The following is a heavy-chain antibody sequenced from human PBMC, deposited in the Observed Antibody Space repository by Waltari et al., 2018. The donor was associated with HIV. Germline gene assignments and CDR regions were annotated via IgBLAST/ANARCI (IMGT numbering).Heavy chain of an antibody. CDR2: IKQDGSEK. D-gene: IGHD1-26*01. Sequence: EVQLVESGGGLVQPGGYLRLSCAASGFTFSSHWMSWVRQAPGKGLEWVANIKQDGSEKYYVDSVKGRFTISRDNAKNSLYLQMNSLRAEDTAVYYCARVVRDYYFDYWGQGTLVTVSS. J-gene: IGHJ4*02. V-gene: IGHV3-7*01. CDR3: ARVVRDYYFDY. CDR1: GFTFSSHW.